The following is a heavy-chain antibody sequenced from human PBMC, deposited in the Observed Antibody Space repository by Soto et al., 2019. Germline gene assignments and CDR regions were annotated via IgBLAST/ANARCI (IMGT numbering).Heavy chain of an antibody. Sequence: LSLTCTVSGGSISSGGYYWSWIRQHPGKGLEWIGYIYYSGSTYYNPSLRSRVTISVDTSKNQFSLKLSSVTAADTAVYYCARILDWNQLRDRYYYYYGMDVWGQGTTVTVSS. D-gene: IGHD1-1*01. V-gene: IGHV4-31*03. CDR2: IYYSGST. CDR3: ARILDWNQLRDRYYYYYGMDV. J-gene: IGHJ6*02. CDR1: GGSISSGGYY.